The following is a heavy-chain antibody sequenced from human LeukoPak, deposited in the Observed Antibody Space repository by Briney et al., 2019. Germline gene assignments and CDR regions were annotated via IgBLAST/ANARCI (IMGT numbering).Heavy chain of an antibody. CDR1: GYTFTSYD. CDR2: MNPNSGNT. D-gene: IGHD3-22*01. Sequence: ASVKVSCKASGYTFTSYDINWVRQATGQGLEWMGWMNPNSGNTGYAQKFQGRVTMTRNTSISTAYVELSSLRSEDTAVYYCARGGMHYYDNSGYPFAFDIWGQGTMVTVSS. J-gene: IGHJ3*02. V-gene: IGHV1-8*01. CDR3: ARGGMHYYDNSGYPFAFDI.